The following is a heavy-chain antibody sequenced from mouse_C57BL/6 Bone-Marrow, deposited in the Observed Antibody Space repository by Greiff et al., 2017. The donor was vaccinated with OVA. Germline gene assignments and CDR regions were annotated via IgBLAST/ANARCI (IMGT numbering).Heavy chain of an antibody. D-gene: IGHD4-1*01. Sequence: EVKLVESGGGLVQPGGSLKLSCAASGFTFSDYYMYWVRQTPEKRLEWVAYISNGGGSTYYPDTVKGRFTIARDNAKNTLYLQMSRLKSEDSAMDYCAVLGGGYFEVWGTGTTVIVSS. CDR2: ISNGGGST. CDR3: AVLGGGYFEV. V-gene: IGHV5-12*01. CDR1: GFTFSDYY. J-gene: IGHJ1*03.